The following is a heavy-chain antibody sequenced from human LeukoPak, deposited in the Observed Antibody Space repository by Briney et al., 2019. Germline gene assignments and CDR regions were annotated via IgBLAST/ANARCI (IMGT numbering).Heavy chain of an antibody. CDR1: GFSFTTSGVG. J-gene: IGHJ4*02. CDR3: LHRPGRGIPAAH. CDR2: IYWDDDK. V-gene: IGHV2-5*02. D-gene: IGHD2-21*01. Sequence: SGPTLVNPTQTLTLTCTFSGFSFTTSGVGVGWIRQPPGKALEWLALIYWDDDKRHTPSLKSRLTITKDTSKNQVVLTMTNMDPVDTATYYCLHRPGRGIPAAHWGQGTLVTVSS.